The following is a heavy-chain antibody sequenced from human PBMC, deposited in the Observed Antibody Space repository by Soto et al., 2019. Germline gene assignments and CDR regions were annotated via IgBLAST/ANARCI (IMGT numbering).Heavy chain of an antibody. CDR2: IIPIFGTA. D-gene: IGHD6-19*01. V-gene: IGHV1-69*01. CDR3: AKVRYSSPMGYYYGMDV. CDR1: RVAFSKFN. J-gene: IGHJ6*02. Sequence: QAQLEQSGGEVKKPGSSVKVSCKASRVAFSKFNVTWVRQAPGLGLEWVGGIIPIFGTANYAQKFQGRVTITADESTSTSYLEVNNLRSEDTAVYYCAKVRYSSPMGYYYGMDVWGQGTTVTVSS.